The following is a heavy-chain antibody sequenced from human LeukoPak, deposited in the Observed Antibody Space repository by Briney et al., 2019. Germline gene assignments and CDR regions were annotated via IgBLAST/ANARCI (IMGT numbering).Heavy chain of an antibody. CDR3: ARGGSGWGIDY. J-gene: IGHJ4*02. CDR1: GLAVSTSY. Sequence: GGSLRLSCAASGLAVSTSYMSWVRQAPGKGLEWVSVFYSTDSTYYADSVTGRFTISTDNSKSTLYHQMNSLRAEDTAVYYCARGGSGWGIDYWGQGTLVTVSS. CDR2: FYSTDST. D-gene: IGHD6-19*01. V-gene: IGHV3-66*01.